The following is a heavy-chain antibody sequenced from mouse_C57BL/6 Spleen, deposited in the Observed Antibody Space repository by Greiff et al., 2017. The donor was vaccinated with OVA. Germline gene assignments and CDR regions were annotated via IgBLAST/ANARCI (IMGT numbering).Heavy chain of an antibody. J-gene: IGHJ4*01. CDR1: GYSFTDYN. CDR3: ARGGYYDYDDDPSYAMDY. D-gene: IGHD2-4*01. CDR2: INPNYGTT. V-gene: IGHV1-39*01. Sequence: EVQLQESGPELVKPGASVKISCKASGYSFTDYNMNWVKQSNGKSLEWIGVINPNYGTTSYNQKFKGKATLTVDKSSSTAYMQLNSLTSEDSAVYYCARGGYYDYDDDPSYAMDYWGQGTSVTVSS.